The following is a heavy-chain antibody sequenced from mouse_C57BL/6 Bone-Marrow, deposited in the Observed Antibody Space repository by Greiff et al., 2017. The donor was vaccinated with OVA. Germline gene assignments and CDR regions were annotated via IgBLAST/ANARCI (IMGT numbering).Heavy chain of an antibody. CDR2: IYPGSGST. V-gene: IGHV1-55*01. CDR3: ASYDGYPAWFAY. CDR1: GYTFTSYW. D-gene: IGHD2-3*01. Sequence: VQLQQSGAELVKPGASVKMSCKASGYTFTSYWITWVKQRPGQGLEWIGDIYPGSGSTNYNEKFKSKATLTVDTSSSTAYMQLSSLTSEDSAVYYCASYDGYPAWFAYWGQGTLVTVSA. J-gene: IGHJ3*01.